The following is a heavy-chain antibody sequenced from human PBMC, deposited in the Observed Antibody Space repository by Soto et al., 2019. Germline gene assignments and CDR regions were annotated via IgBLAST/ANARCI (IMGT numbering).Heavy chain of an antibody. D-gene: IGHD6-19*01. Sequence: SETLSLTCTVSGGSISSSSYYWGWIRQPPGKGLEWIGSIYYSGSTYYNPSLKSRVTISVDTSKNQFSLKLSSVTAADTAVYYCISGGAVAENYYYYGMDVWGQGTTVTVSS. CDR1: GGSISSSSYY. J-gene: IGHJ6*02. V-gene: IGHV4-39*01. CDR2: IYYSGST. CDR3: ISGGAVAENYYYYGMDV.